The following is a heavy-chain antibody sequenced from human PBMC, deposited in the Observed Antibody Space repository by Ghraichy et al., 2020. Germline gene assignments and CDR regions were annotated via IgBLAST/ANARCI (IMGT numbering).Heavy chain of an antibody. CDR1: GFTFSSYA. CDR2: ISGSGGST. V-gene: IGHV3-23*01. CDR3: AKKGQRDFWSVRIYYYYGMDV. J-gene: IGHJ6*02. D-gene: IGHD3-3*01. Sequence: GGSLRLSCAASGFTFSSYAMSWVRQGPGKGLEWVSAISGSGGSTYYADSVKGRFTISRDNSKNTLYLQMNSLRAEDTAVYYCAKKGQRDFWSVRIYYYYGMDVWGQGTTVTVSS.